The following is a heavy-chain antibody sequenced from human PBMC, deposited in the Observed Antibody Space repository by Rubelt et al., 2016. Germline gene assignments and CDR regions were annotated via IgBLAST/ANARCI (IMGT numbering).Heavy chain of an antibody. CDR2: VGGGGDDT. D-gene: IGHD2-15*01. CDR1: GFTFSGYP. Sequence: EVQLLESGGGLVQPGGSLRLSCVASGFTFSGYPMSWFRQAPGKGLEWVSAVGGGGDDTYYADSVKGHFTSSRDNSKNPLYLQMNTLRAGDTAVYYCATETTPVYWGQGTLVTVSS. J-gene: IGHJ4*02. V-gene: IGHV3-23*01. CDR3: ATETTPVY.